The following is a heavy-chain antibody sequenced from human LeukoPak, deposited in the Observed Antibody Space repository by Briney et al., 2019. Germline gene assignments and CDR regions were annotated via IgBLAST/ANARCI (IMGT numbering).Heavy chain of an antibody. V-gene: IGHV1-2*02. CDR3: AREGYRSGILSSLRRGATYFDY. Sequence: ASVKVSCKASGYTFTGYYMHWVRQAPGQGLEWMGWINPNSGGTNYAQKFQGRVTMTRDTSISTAYMELSRLRSDDTAVYYCAREGYRSGILSSLRRGATYFDYWGQGTLVTVSS. CDR1: GYTFTGYY. J-gene: IGHJ4*02. D-gene: IGHD3-10*01. CDR2: INPNSGGT.